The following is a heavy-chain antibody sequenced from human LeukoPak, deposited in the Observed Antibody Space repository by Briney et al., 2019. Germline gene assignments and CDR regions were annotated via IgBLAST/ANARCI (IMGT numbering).Heavy chain of an antibody. V-gene: IGHV3-43*02. CDR3: VKGRWQTDLLDL. D-gene: IGHD5-24*01. J-gene: IGHJ4*02. CDR1: GFIFDDYA. CDR2: IVGDGGAT. Sequence: GGSLRLSCTASGFIFDDYAMHWVRQPPGKGLEWVSLIVGDGGATFYADSVQGRFAISRDNSKNSLFLQMNSLRPDDTAFYYCVKGRWQTDLLDLWGQGTLVTVSS.